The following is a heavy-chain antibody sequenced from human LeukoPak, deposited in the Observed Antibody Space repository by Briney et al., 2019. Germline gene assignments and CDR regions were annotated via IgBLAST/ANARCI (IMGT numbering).Heavy chain of an antibody. V-gene: IGHV4-39*01. CDR1: GGSISSSSYY. J-gene: IGHJ4*02. D-gene: IGHD1-26*01. CDR3: ASEIVGAIDY. CDR2: IYYSGST. Sequence: SETLSLTCTVSGGSISSSSYYWGWIRQPRGKGLEWIGSIYYSGSTYYNPSLKSRVTISVDTSKNQFSLKLSSVTAADTAVYYCASEIVGAIDYWGQGTLVTVSS.